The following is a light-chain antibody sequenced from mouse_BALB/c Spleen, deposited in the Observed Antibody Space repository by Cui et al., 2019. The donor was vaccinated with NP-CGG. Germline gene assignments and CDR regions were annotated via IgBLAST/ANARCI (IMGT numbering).Light chain of an antibody. J-gene: IGLJ1*01. Sequence: QTVLTQESPLTTSPGETVTLTCRSSTGVVTTSNYANWVQEKPDHLFTGLIGGTNNRAPGVPARFSGSLIGDKAALTVTGAQTEDEAIYFCALWYSNHWVFGGGTKLTVL. CDR3: ALWYSNHWV. V-gene: IGLV1*01. CDR2: GTN. CDR1: TGVVTTSNY.